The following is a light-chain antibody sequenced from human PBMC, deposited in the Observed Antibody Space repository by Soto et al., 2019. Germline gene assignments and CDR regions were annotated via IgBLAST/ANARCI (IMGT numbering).Light chain of an antibody. CDR2: AAS. V-gene: IGKV1-6*01. J-gene: IGKJ2*01. CDR1: QGNRND. Sequence: AIQMTQSPSSLSASVGDRVTITCRASQGNRNDLGWYQQKPGKAPKLLIYAASSLETGVPSRFSGSGSGTDFTLTISSLQPEDFATYYCLQDYIYTPTFGQGTKLEIK. CDR3: LQDYIYTPT.